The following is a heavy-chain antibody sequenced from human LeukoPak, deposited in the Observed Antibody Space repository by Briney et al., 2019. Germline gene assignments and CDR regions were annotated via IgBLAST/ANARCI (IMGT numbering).Heavy chain of an antibody. CDR3: ARGNVAVARNLIDF. J-gene: IGHJ4*02. V-gene: IGHV3-30*04. CDR1: GFTFNIYP. D-gene: IGHD6-19*01. Sequence: PGRSLRLSCAASGFTFNIYPMHWVRQAPGEGPEWVAVTLYDGSSTDYADSVKGRFTMSRDNAKNTLYLQMNSLRPEDTGIYYCARGNVAVARNLIDFWGQGTPVTVSS. CDR2: TLYDGSST.